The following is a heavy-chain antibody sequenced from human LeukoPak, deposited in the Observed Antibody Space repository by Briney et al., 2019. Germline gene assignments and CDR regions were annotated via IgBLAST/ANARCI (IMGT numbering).Heavy chain of an antibody. V-gene: IGHV3-23*01. Sequence: GVSLRLSCAASGFTFSSYAMSWVRQAPGKGLDWVSAISASGGSTYYADSVTGRFTISRDNSKNTLYLQMNSLRAEDTAVYYCAKAYCSSTNCYSDYWGQGTLVTVSS. CDR2: ISASGGST. J-gene: IGHJ4*02. D-gene: IGHD2-2*01. CDR1: GFTFSSYA. CDR3: AKAYCSSTNCYSDY.